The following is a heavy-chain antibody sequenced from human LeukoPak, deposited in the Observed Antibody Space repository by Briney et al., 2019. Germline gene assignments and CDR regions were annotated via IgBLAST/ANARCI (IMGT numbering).Heavy chain of an antibody. J-gene: IGHJ6*03. V-gene: IGHV3-53*01. Sequence: GGSLRLSCAASGFTVSSNYMSWVRQAPGKGLEWVSVIYSGGSTYYADSVKGRFTISRDNSKNTLYLQMNSLRAEDTAVYYCARGASYSSSWYKYYYYMDVWGKGTTVTVSS. CDR2: IYSGGST. D-gene: IGHD6-13*01. CDR1: GFTVSSNY. CDR3: ARGASYSSSWYKYYYYMDV.